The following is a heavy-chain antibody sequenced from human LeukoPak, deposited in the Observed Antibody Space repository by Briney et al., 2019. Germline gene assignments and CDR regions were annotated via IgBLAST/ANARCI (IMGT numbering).Heavy chain of an antibody. CDR2: IYYSGST. D-gene: IGHD3-16*01. CDR3: ARLPGGLALDY. V-gene: IGHV4-39*01. Sequence: PSETLSLTCTVSGGSISSSSYYWGWIRQPPGKGLEWIGSIYYSGSTYYNPSLKSRVTISVDTSKNQFSLKLSSVTAADTAVYYCARLPGGLALDYWGQGTLVTVSS. J-gene: IGHJ4*02. CDR1: GGSISSSSYY.